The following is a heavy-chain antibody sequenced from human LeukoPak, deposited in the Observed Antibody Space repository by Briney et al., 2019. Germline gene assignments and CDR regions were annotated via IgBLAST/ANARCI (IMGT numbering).Heavy chain of an antibody. CDR2: VSNSGANR. CDR1: GFTFSSCA. V-gene: IGHV3-23*01. D-gene: IGHD5-24*01. J-gene: IGHJ5*01. Sequence: GGSLRLSCAASGFTFSSCAMAWVRQAPGKGLEWVSTVSNSGANRYHADSVKGRFTISRDNSQNTLFLQMNSLRGKDTAVYYCAKDGLSGYNFDFWGRGTLVSVSS. CDR3: AKDGLSGYNFDF.